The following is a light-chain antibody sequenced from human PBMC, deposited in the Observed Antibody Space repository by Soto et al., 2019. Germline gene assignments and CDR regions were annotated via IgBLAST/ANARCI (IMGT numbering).Light chain of an antibody. CDR2: AAS. CDR1: QDIRND. Sequence: DIQMTQSPSSLSASVGDRVTITCRASQDIRNDFGWYQYKPGKAPKRLIYAASSLQSGVPSRFSSSGSGTEFTLTISSLQPEDFATYYCLPPNSYTHTFGQGTKLEIQ. CDR3: LPPNSYTHT. J-gene: IGKJ2*01. V-gene: IGKV1-17*01.